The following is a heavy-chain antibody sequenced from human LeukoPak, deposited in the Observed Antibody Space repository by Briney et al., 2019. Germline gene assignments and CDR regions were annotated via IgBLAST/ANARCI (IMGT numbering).Heavy chain of an antibody. CDR2: IKSKTDGGTT. D-gene: IGHD5-12*01. V-gene: IGHV3-15*01. Sequence: GGSLRLSCAASGFTFSNAWMSWVRQAPGKGLEWVGRIKSKTDGGTTDYAALVKGRFTISRDDSKNTLYLQMNSLKTEDTAVYYCTTIFSRLNIVATTLTYFDYWGQGSLVTVSS. J-gene: IGHJ4*02. CDR3: TTIFSRLNIVATTLTYFDY. CDR1: GFTFSNAW.